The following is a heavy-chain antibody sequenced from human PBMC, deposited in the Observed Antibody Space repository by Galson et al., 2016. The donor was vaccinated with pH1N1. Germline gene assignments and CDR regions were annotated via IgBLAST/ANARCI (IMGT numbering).Heavy chain of an antibody. D-gene: IGHD3-10*01. CDR1: GGSISSRTYY. V-gene: IGHV4-61*02. CDR3: ARGGEEVLTFGEPHNWFDP. J-gene: IGHJ5*02. CDR2: VYSSGST. Sequence: TLSLTCTVSGGSISSRTYYWSWIRQPAGKGLEWIGLVYSSGSTRYNPSLKSRVTISADTSKSQLSLKMTSVTAADTAVYYCARGGEEVLTFGEPHNWFDPWGQGTLVTVSS.